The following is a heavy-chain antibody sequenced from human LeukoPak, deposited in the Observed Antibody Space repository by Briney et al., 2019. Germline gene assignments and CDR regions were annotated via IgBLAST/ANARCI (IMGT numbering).Heavy chain of an antibody. Sequence: GSSVKVSCKASGGTFSSYATSWVRQAPGQGLEWMGGIIPIFGTANYAQKFQGRVTITTDESTSTAYMELSSLRSEDTAVYYCARGYSSGWYGAFDIWGQGTMVTVSS. J-gene: IGHJ3*02. D-gene: IGHD6-19*01. CDR3: ARGYSSGWYGAFDI. V-gene: IGHV1-69*05. CDR1: GGTFSSYA. CDR2: IIPIFGTA.